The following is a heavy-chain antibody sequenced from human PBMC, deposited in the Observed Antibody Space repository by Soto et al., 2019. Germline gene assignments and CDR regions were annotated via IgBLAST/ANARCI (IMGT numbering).Heavy chain of an antibody. CDR2: ISSSSSTI. D-gene: IGHD3-9*01. J-gene: IGHJ1*01. CDR3: ARGDYDILTGYYARAEYFQQ. Sequence: PGGSLRLSCAASGFTFSSYSMNWVRQAPGKGLEWVSYISSSSSTIYYADSVKGRFTISRDNAKNSLYLQMNSLRAEDTAVYYCARGDYDILTGYYARAEYFQQWGQGTLVTVSS. CDR1: GFTFSSYS. V-gene: IGHV3-48*01.